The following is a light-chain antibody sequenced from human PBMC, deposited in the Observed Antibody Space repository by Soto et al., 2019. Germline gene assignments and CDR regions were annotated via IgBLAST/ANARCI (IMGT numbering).Light chain of an antibody. CDR3: SSYTNSRTLWV. CDR1: SSDVGGYNY. J-gene: IGLJ3*02. V-gene: IGLV2-14*01. Sequence: QSALNQPASVSGSPGQSITISCTGTSSDVGGYNYVSWYQQHPGKAPKLMIYDISNRPSGVSNRFSGSKSGNTASLTISGLQAENEADYYCSSYTNSRTLWVFGGVTKLTDL. CDR2: DIS.